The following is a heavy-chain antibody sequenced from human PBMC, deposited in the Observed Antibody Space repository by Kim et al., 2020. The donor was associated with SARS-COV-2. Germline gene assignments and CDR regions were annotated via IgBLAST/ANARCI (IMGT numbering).Heavy chain of an antibody. Sequence: GGSLRLSCAASGFTFSSYAMSWVRQAPGKGLEWVSAISGGGGSTYYADSVKGRFTISRDNSKNTLYLQMNSLRAEDTAVYYCAKYRPLLCFGEFPYYFDYWGQGTLVTVSS. CDR2: ISGGGGST. D-gene: IGHD3-10*01. CDR1: GFTFSSYA. V-gene: IGHV3-23*01. CDR3: AKYRPLLCFGEFPYYFDY. J-gene: IGHJ4*02.